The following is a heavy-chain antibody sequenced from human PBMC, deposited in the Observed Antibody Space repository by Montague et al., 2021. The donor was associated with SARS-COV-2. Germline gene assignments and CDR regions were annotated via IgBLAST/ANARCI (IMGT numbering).Heavy chain of an antibody. J-gene: IGHJ4*01. CDR1: GASMSGYH. D-gene: IGHD2/OR15-2a*01. Sequence: SETLSLTCTVSGASMSGYHWSWIRQPAGTALEWIGRIYSNGDTTYNPSLKSRLTMSVDTSERQFSLTMTSVSAADTAIYYCARGSEYYYHPFDYWGHGNLVTVSS. V-gene: IGHV4-4*07. CDR2: IYSNGDT. CDR3: ARGSEYYYHPFDY.